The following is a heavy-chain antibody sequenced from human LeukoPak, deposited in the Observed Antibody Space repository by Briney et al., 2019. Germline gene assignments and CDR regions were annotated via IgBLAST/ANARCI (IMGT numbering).Heavy chain of an antibody. Sequence: GASVKVSCKASGYTFTGYYMHWVRQAPGQGLEWMGWINPNSGGTNYAQKFQGRVTMTRDTSISTAYMELSRLRSEDTAVYYCARDRGSSSISFDYWGQGTLVTASS. CDR1: GYTFTGYY. D-gene: IGHD6-13*01. J-gene: IGHJ4*02. V-gene: IGHV1-2*02. CDR2: INPNSGGT. CDR3: ARDRGSSSISFDY.